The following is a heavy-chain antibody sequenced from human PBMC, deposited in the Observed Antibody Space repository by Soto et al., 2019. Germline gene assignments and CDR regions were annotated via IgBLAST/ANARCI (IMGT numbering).Heavy chain of an antibody. CDR3: XXDRTVTTFNYYGMDV. V-gene: IGHV1-69*01. CDR2: IIPIFGTA. Sequence: QVQLVQSGAEVKKPGSSVKVSCKASGGTFSSYAISWVRQAPGQGLEWMGGIIPIFGTANYAQKFQGRVTITADESTSTAYMELSSLRSEDTAVYYCXXDRTVTTFNYYGMDVWGQGTTVTVSS. CDR1: GGTFSSYA. D-gene: IGHD4-17*01. J-gene: IGHJ6*02.